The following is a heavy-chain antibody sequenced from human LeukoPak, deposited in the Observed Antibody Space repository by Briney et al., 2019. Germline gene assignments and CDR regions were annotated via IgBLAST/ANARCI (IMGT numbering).Heavy chain of an antibody. J-gene: IGHJ4*02. CDR2: ISDIGGST. D-gene: IGHD2-8*01. CDR1: GFTFSSYA. CDR3: TKDTSIGRYCTNGVCSPFDY. V-gene: IGHV3-23*01. Sequence: GGSLRLSCAAPGFTFSSYAMSWVRQAPGKGLEWVSAISDIGGSTYDAGSVKGRFTISRDNSKNTLYLQMNSLRAEDTAVYYCTKDTSIGRYCTNGVCSPFDYWGQGTLVTVSS.